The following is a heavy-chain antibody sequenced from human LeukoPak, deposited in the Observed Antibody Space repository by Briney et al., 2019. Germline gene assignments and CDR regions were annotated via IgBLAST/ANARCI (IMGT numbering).Heavy chain of an antibody. CDR3: ARAATLGIAAAPHPAGGYYYYMDV. Sequence: ASVKVSCKASGYTFTSYYMHWVRQAPGQGLEWMGIINPSGGSTSYAQKFQGRVTMTRDMSTSTVYMELSSLRSEDTAVYYCARAATLGIAAAPHPAGGYYYYMDVWGKGTTVTVSS. CDR1: GYTFTSYY. V-gene: IGHV1-46*01. J-gene: IGHJ6*03. D-gene: IGHD6-13*01. CDR2: INPSGGST.